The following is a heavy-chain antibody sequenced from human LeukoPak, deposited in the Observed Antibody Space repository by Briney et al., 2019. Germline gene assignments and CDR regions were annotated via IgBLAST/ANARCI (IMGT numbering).Heavy chain of an antibody. CDR2: IYYSGST. J-gene: IGHJ3*02. Sequence: SETLSLTCTVSGASINRDIYYWGWIRQPPGKGLEWIGSIYYSGSTYYNPSLKSRVTISIDTSNNQFSLKLTSVTAADTAVYYCARYYMTWELNAFDIWGQGTMVTVSS. V-gene: IGHV4-39*01. CDR1: GASINRDIYY. CDR3: ARYYMTWELNAFDI. D-gene: IGHD1-26*01.